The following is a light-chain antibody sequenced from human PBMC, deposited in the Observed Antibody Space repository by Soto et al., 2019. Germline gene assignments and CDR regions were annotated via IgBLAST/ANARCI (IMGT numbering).Light chain of an antibody. CDR2: GAS. CDR1: QSISGSY. Sequence: ENVLTQSPGTLSLSPGDRATLSCRASQSISGSYLAWYQHKPGQAPRLLIYGASSRATGIPDRFSGSGSGTDFTLNISRLAPEDFAVYYCQQYGISPPYTFGQGTKMEIK. V-gene: IGKV3-20*01. CDR3: QQYGISPPYT. J-gene: IGKJ2*01.